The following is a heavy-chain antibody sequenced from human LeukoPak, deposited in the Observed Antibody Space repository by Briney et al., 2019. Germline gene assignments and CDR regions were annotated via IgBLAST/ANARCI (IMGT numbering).Heavy chain of an antibody. CDR3: ARLWNYYYYMDV. Sequence: PSETLSLTCTVSGGSISSYYWSWIRQPPGKGLEWIGSIYYSGSTYYNPSLKSRVTISVDTSKNQFSLKLSSVTAADTAVYYCARLWNYYYYMDVWGKGTTVTVSS. CDR1: GGSISSYY. V-gene: IGHV4-59*05. CDR2: IYYSGST. D-gene: IGHD1-1*01. J-gene: IGHJ6*03.